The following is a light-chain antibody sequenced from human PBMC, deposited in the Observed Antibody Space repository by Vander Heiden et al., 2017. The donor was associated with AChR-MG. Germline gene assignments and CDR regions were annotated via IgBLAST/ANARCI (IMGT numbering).Light chain of an antibody. CDR2: GVT. CDR3: CSYAGEKGV. Sequence: QSALTQPASVSGSPGQSITVSCTATNSDVGNFNLVSWYQHHAGEAPKLILDGVTERPSGVSNRFSGSKSGNTASLTISGLQAEDEDHYYCCSYAGEKGVFGGGTKLTVL. V-gene: IGLV2-23*02. J-gene: IGLJ2*01. CDR1: NSDVGNFNL.